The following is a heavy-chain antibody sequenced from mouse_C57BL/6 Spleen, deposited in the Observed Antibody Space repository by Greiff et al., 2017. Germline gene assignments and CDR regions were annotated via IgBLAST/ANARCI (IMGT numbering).Heavy chain of an antibody. V-gene: IGHV5-17*01. J-gene: IGHJ4*01. CDR3: ERKEYYSFMDC. CDR1: GFTFSDYG. CDR2: ISSGSSTN. Sequence: DVQLVESGGGLVKPGGSLKLSCAASGFTFSDYGMHWVRQAPEKGLEWVAYISSGSSTNYYADTVKGRFTISRDNAKNTLFLQMTSRRSEDTAMYYCERKEYYSFMDCWGQGASVTVSS.